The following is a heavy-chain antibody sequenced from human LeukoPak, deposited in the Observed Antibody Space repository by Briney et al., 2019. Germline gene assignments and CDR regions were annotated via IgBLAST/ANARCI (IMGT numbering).Heavy chain of an antibody. Sequence: SETLSLTCSVSGGAISNYYWSLIRQPPGKGLEWIGCIDYSGSTNYNPSLKSRVTISVDRSKNQFSLKLASVTAADAAVYYCARAPPDLRSPMAPFDSWGQGTVVTVSS. CDR1: GGAISNYY. CDR2: IDYSGST. V-gene: IGHV4-59*01. CDR3: ARAPPDLRSPMAPFDS. J-gene: IGHJ4*02. D-gene: IGHD3-10*01.